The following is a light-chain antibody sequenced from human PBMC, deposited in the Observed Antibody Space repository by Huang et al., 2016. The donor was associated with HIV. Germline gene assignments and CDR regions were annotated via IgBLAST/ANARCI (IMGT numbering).Light chain of an antibody. V-gene: IGKV4-1*01. Sequence: DIVVTQSPDSLAVSLGERATINCKSSQGALYSFNNKNYLSWYQQNPGQPPKLLIYGASTRESWVPDRFSGSGSGTDFTLTISSLQAEDVAVYYCQQHYDTWTFGQGTKVEI. CDR1: QGALYSFNNKNY. CDR2: GAS. J-gene: IGKJ1*01. CDR3: QQHYDTWT.